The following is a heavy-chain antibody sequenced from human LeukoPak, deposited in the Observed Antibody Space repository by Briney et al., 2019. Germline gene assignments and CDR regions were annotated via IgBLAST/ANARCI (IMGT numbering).Heavy chain of an antibody. J-gene: IGHJ2*01. CDR2: IYYSGST. V-gene: IGHV4-61*01. CDR1: GGSVSSGSYY. Sequence: SETLSLTCTVSGGSVSSGSYYWSWLRQPPGKGLEWIGYIYYSGSTNYNPSLKSRVTISVDTSKNEFSVKLSVVTAAATAVYYCARDLRVSESFDLWGRGTLVPVSS. CDR3: ARDLRVSESFDL.